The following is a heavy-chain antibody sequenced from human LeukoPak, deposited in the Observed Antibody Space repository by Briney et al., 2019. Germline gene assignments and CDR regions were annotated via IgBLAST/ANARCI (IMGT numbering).Heavy chain of an antibody. D-gene: IGHD3-10*01. J-gene: IGHJ5*02. CDR1: GYTFTSYG. CDR3: ARENYYGSEPKINWFDP. CDR2: ISAYNGNT. Sequence: ASVKVSCKASGYTFTSYGISWVRQAPGQGLEWMGWISAYNGNTNYAQKLQGRVTMTRDMSTSTVYMELSSLRSEDTAVYYCARENYYGSEPKINWFDPWGQETLVTVSS. V-gene: IGHV1-18*01.